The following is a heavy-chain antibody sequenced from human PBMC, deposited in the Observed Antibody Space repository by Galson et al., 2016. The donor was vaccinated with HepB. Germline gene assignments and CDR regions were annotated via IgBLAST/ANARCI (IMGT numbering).Heavy chain of an antibody. J-gene: IGHJ4*02. CDR3: AISPTLTTFDS. D-gene: IGHD4-17*01. CDR2: ITGSGGNT. CDR1: GFTFGSYA. V-gene: IGHV3-23*01. Sequence: SLRLSCAASGFTFGSYAMSWVRQAPRKGLQWVSIITGSGGNTYYAGSVKGRFTVSRDNSKNTVNLQMNSLRAEDTAVYYCAISPTLTTFDSWGQGTLVTVSS.